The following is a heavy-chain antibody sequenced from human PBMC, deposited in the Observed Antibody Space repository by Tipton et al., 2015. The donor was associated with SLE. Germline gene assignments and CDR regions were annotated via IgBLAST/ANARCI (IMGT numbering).Heavy chain of an antibody. V-gene: IGHV4-34*01. CDR3: AREYEVWASFDY. Sequence: TLSLTCAVYGGSFSGYYWSWIRQPPGKGLEWIGEIYHSGSTNYNPSLKSRVTISVDTSKNQFSLKLSSVTAADTAVYYCAREYEVWASFDYWGQGTLVTVSS. CDR1: GGSFSGYY. CDR2: IYHSGST. J-gene: IGHJ4*02. D-gene: IGHD3-16*01.